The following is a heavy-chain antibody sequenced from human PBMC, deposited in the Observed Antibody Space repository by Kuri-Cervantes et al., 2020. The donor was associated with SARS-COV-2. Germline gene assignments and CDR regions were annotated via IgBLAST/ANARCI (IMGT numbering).Heavy chain of an antibody. CDR1: GGSISSYY. J-gene: IGHJ6*03. V-gene: IGHV4-59*12. D-gene: IGHD6-6*01. CDR3: ARWGYSSSSSGLGYYYYYMDV. CDR2: IYYSGST. Sequence: ESLKISCTVSGGSISSYYWSWTRQPPGKGLEWIGYIYYSGSTNYNPSLKSRVTISVDTSKNQFSLKLSSVTAADTAVYYCARWGYSSSSSGLGYYYYYMDVWSKGTTVTVSS.